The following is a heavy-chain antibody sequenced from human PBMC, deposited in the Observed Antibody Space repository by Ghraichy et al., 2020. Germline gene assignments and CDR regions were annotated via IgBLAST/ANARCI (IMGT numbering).Heavy chain of an antibody. V-gene: IGHV3-21*01. Sequence: LSLTCAASGFTFSSYSMNWVRQAPGKGLEWVSSSSSSSSYIYYADSVKGRFTISRDNAKNSLYLQMNSLRAEDTAVYYCARGDLNVRPRLELADPYYYGMDVWGQGTTVTVSS. CDR3: ARGDLNVRPRLELADPYYYGMDV. CDR2: SSSSSSYI. D-gene: IGHD1-7*01. CDR1: GFTFSSYS. J-gene: IGHJ6*02.